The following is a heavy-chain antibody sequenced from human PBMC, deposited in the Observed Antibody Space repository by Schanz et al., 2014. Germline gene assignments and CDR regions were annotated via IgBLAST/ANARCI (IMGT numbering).Heavy chain of an antibody. V-gene: IGHV3-43*01. CDR3: AKDSRGSSFDMDV. J-gene: IGHJ6*02. D-gene: IGHD1-26*01. CDR2: IDRDGGHT. CDR1: GFSFDDYT. Sequence: EVQLVESGGVVAQPGGSLRLSCAASGFSFDDYTMHWVRQAPGKGLEWVSLIDRDGGHTYYADSVKGRFTISRDNSKTSLYLPTNSLRTEDTALYYCAKDSRGSSFDMDVWGQGTTVTVSS.